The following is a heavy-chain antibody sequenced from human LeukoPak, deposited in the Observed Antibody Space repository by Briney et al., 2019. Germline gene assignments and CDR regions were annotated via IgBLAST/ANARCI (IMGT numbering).Heavy chain of an antibody. V-gene: IGHV4-59*01. CDR2: IYYSGST. CDR1: GGSISSYY. J-gene: IGHJ4*02. Sequence: SETLSLTCTVSGGSISSYYWSWIRQPPGKGLEWIGYIYYSGSTSYNPSLKSRVTISVDTSKNQFSLKLSSVTAADTAVYYCARGGGYSGYDPYFDYWGQGTLVTVSS. D-gene: IGHD5-12*01. CDR3: ARGGGYSGYDPYFDY.